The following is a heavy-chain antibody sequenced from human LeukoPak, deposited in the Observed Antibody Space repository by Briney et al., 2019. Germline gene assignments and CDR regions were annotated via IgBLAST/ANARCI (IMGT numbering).Heavy chain of an antibody. V-gene: IGHV4-59*01. D-gene: IGHD1-7*01. CDR2: IYYRGST. Sequence: SETLSLTCTVSSGSINFYYWSWIRQTPGKGLEWIGYIYYRGSTNYNPSLKSRVTISVDTPKNQFSLNPSSVTAADTAIYYCARTTGNYGYYFDYWGQGAQVTVSS. J-gene: IGHJ4*02. CDR3: ARTTGNYGYYFDY. CDR1: SGSINFYY.